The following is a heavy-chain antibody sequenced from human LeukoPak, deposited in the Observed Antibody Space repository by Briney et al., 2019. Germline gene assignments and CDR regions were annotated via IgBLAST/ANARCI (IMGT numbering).Heavy chain of an antibody. Sequence: GSLRLSCAASGFTFTNYAMSWVRQAPGKGLEWVSGTNDDGGSTYYADSVKGRFTISRDNSRNTLYLQMNSLRADDTAVYYCAKEGHKHGIPYFDCWGQGALVTVSS. V-gene: IGHV3-23*01. D-gene: IGHD2-8*01. CDR3: AKEGHKHGIPYFDC. CDR1: GFTFTNYA. J-gene: IGHJ4*02. CDR2: TNDDGGST.